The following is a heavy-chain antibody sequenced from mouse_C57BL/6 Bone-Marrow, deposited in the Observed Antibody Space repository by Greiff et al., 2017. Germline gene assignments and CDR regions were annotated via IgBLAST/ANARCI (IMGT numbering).Heavy chain of an antibody. V-gene: IGHV14-4*01. Sequence: VQLQQSWAELVKPGASVKSSCTASGFNIKDDYMPWVKQRPEQGLEWIGWTDPVNGDTEYASKFQGKATITADTSSNTAYLQLSSLTSEDTAVYYCTTWNFDYWGQGTTLTVSS. CDR1: GFNIKDDY. CDR2: TDPVNGDT. J-gene: IGHJ2*01. CDR3: TTWNFDY.